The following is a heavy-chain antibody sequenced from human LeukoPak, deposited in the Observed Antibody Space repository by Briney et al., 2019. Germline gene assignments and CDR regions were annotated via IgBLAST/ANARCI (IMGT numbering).Heavy chain of an antibody. CDR1: GLTFSSYA. CDR3: ARDTGYSSSWSSILFDY. CDR2: ISGSGGST. J-gene: IGHJ4*02. Sequence: PGGSLRLSCAASGLTFSSYAMSWVRQAPGKGLEWVSAISGSGGSTYYADSVKGRFTISRDNSKNTLYLQMNSLRAEDTAVYYCARDTGYSSSWSSILFDYWGQGTLVTVSS. V-gene: IGHV3-23*01. D-gene: IGHD6-13*01.